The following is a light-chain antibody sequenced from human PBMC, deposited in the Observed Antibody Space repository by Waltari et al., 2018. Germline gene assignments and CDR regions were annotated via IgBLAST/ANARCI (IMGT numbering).Light chain of an antibody. V-gene: IGLV1-40*01. CDR2: GNS. CDR1: SSNIGAGYD. CDR3: QSYDSSLSGVV. J-gene: IGLJ2*01. Sequence: QSVLTQPPSVSGAPGQRVTISCPGSSSNIGAGYDVHGYQQLPGTAPKLLIYGNSNRPSGVPDLFSGSKSGTSASLAITGLQAEDEADYYCQSYDSSLSGVVFGGGTKLTVL.